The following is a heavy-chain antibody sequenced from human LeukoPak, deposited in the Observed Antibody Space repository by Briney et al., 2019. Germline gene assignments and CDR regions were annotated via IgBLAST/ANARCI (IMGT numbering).Heavy chain of an antibody. CDR3: ARAANTAAGTPTLAIDY. CDR1: GFTFSDYY. Sequence: PGGSLRLSCAASGFTFSDYYMSWIRQAPGKGLEWVSYIPNTSSYTSYADSVRGRFTISRDNAKNSLYLQMNSLRAEDTAVYYCARAANTAAGTPTLAIDYWGQETLVTVSS. CDR2: IPNTSSYT. D-gene: IGHD6-13*01. J-gene: IGHJ4*02. V-gene: IGHV3-11*05.